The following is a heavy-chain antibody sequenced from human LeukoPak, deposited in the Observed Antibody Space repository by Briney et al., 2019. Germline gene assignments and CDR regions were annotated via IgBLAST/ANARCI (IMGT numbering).Heavy chain of an antibody. Sequence: GGSLRLSCAATGLIFLSYVMNWVRQAAGKGLEWVSYISSSGSTIYYADSVKGRFTISRDNAKNSLYLQMNSLRAEDTAVYYCARGVNYFDYWGQGTLVTVSS. V-gene: IGHV3-48*03. CDR1: GLIFLSYV. CDR2: ISSSGSTI. D-gene: IGHD2-21*01. J-gene: IGHJ4*02. CDR3: ARGVNYFDY.